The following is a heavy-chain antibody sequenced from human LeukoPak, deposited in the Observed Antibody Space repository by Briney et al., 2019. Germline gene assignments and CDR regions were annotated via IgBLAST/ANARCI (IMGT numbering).Heavy chain of an antibody. Sequence: PGGSLRLSCAASGFTFSSYEMNWVRQAPGKGLEWGSYISSSGSTIYYADSVKGRFTISRDNAKNSLYLQMNSLRAEDTAVYYCARDKVDSYGLEYYFDYWGQGTLVTVSS. CDR2: ISSSGSTI. CDR1: GFTFSSYE. CDR3: ARDKVDSYGLEYYFDY. V-gene: IGHV3-48*03. D-gene: IGHD5-18*01. J-gene: IGHJ4*02.